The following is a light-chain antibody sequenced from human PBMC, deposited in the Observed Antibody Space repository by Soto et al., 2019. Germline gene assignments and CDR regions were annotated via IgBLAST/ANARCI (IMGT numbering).Light chain of an antibody. Sequence: DIQMTQSPSSLSASVGDRVTITCRASQSINRDLNWYQQKAGKAPKLLIYGASSLERGVPSRFSGSGSGTDFTLTITSLQPEDFATYYCQQSYSPVRNIFGQGTKLEI. CDR1: QSINRD. V-gene: IGKV1-39*01. CDR2: GAS. J-gene: IGKJ2*01. CDR3: QQSYSPVRNI.